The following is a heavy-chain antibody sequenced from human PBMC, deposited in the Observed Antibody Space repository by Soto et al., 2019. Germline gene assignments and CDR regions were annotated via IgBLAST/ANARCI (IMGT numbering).Heavy chain of an antibody. CDR1: GGSISSYY. D-gene: IGHD3-10*01. CDR2: IYTSGST. V-gene: IGHV4-4*07. CDR3: ARCLWFGEMTGGDYGMDV. J-gene: IGHJ6*02. Sequence: SETLSLTCTVSGGSISSYYWSWIRQPAGKGLEWIGRIYTSGSTNYNPSLKSRVTMSVDTSKNQFSLKLSSVTVADTAVYYCARCLWFGEMTGGDYGMDVWGQGTTVTVSS.